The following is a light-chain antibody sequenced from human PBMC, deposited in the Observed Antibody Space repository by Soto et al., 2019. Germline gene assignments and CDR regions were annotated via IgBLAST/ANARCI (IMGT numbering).Light chain of an antibody. V-gene: IGKV3-11*01. Sequence: EIVLTQSPGTLSLSPGERATLSCGASQTISTDLAWYHQKPGQAPRLLIYDASIRAPGIPARFSGSGSGTDFTLTISSLEPEDFAVYYCQHRFNRPFTFGPGTKVDIK. J-gene: IGKJ3*01. CDR1: QTISTD. CDR3: QHRFNRPFT. CDR2: DAS.